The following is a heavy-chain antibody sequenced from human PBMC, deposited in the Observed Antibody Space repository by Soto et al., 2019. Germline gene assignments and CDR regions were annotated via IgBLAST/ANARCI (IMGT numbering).Heavy chain of an antibody. D-gene: IGHD3-3*01. V-gene: IGHV4-39*01. J-gene: IGHJ5*02. CDR2: IYYSGST. CDR3: ARGGNLDWYYDFWSGPNWFDP. Sequence: SETLSLTCTVSGGSISSSSYYWGWIRQPPRKGQERIGSIYYSGSTYYNPSLKSRVTISVDTSKNQFSLKLSSVTAADTAVYYCARGGNLDWYYDFWSGPNWFDPWGQGTLVTVSS. CDR1: GGSISSSSYY.